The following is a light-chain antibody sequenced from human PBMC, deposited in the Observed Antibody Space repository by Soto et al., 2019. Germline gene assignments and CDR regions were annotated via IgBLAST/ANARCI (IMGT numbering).Light chain of an antibody. J-gene: IGKJ1*01. Sequence: EIVMTQSPGTLSLSPGDTATLSCRASQSLGSDLAWYQQKPGQAPRLLIFGASARPTGIPARISGSGSGTDFTLTISSLEPEDFAVYYCQQRSNWWTFGQGTKVDIK. V-gene: IGKV3-11*01. CDR1: QSLGSD. CDR3: QQRSNWWT. CDR2: GAS.